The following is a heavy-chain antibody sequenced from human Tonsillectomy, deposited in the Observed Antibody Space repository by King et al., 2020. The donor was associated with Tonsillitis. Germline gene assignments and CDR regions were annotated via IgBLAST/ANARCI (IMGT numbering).Heavy chain of an antibody. D-gene: IGHD6-13*01. Sequence: VQLVESGGGLVQPGGSLRLSCAASGFTFSDYWMSWVRQAPGKGLEWVANINQDGSEEYYVDSVKGRFTISRDSAKNSLYLQTNSLRVADTAVYYCAREGRGAAAGRRAPDIWGQGTMVTVSS. J-gene: IGHJ3*02. CDR1: GFTFSDYW. V-gene: IGHV3-7*01. CDR3: AREGRGAAAGRRAPDI. CDR2: INQDGSEE.